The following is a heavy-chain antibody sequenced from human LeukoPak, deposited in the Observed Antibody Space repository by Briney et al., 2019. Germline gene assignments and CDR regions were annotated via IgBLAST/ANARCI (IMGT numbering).Heavy chain of an antibody. CDR2: IYYSGST. CDR1: GGSISGYY. CDR3: ARSVVTLYWYFDL. D-gene: IGHD4-23*01. V-gene: IGHV4-59*01. Sequence: SETLSLTCTVSGGSISGYYYNWIRQPPGKGLEWIGYIYYSGSTNYNPSLKSRVTISLDTSKNQFSLKLSPVTTADTAVYYCARSVVTLYWYFDLWGRGTLVTVSS. J-gene: IGHJ2*01.